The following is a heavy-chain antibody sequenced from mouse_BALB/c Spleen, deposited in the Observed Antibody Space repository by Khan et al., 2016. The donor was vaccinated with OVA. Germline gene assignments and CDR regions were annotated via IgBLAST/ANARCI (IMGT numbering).Heavy chain of an antibody. CDR1: GYTFSSYW. CDR2: IDPSDSHT. Sequence: QVQLQQSGAELVKPGASVKLSCKASGYTFSSYWMHWVKQRPGPGLEWIGEIDPSDSHTNYNQKFKGKATLNVDKSSSPAYMQLSSLTSEDSSSYYWARSYYYGSSTWFAYWGQGTLVTVSA. J-gene: IGHJ3*01. V-gene: IGHV1-69*02. CDR3: ARSYYYGSSTWFAY. D-gene: IGHD1-1*01.